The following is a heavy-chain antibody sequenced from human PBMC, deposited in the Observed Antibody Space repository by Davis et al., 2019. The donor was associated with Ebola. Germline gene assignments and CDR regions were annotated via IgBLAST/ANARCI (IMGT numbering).Heavy chain of an antibody. CDR2: ISYDGSNK. D-gene: IGHD2-15*01. J-gene: IGHJ4*02. V-gene: IGHV3-30-3*01. CDR3: AKETHRYCSGGTCYSFDH. CDR1: GFTFSTYA. Sequence: GESLKISCAASGFTFSTYAMYWVRQPPGKGLEWVAVISYDGSNKYYADSVKGRFIISRDNSRNTLYLQMNSLRAEDTAVYYCAKETHRYCSGGTCYSFDHWGQGTLVTVSS.